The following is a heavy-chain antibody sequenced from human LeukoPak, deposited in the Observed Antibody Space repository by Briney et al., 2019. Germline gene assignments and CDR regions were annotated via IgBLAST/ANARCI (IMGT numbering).Heavy chain of an antibody. V-gene: IGHV3-9*01. J-gene: IGHJ3*02. CDR2: ISWNSGSI. Sequence: GGSLRLSCAASGFTFDDYAMHWVRQAPGKGLEWVSGISWNSGSIGYADSVKGRFTISRDNARNSLYLQMNSLRAEDTALYYCVKDYENAFDIWGQGTMVTVSS. D-gene: IGHD3-3*01. CDR1: GFTFDDYA. CDR3: VKDYENAFDI.